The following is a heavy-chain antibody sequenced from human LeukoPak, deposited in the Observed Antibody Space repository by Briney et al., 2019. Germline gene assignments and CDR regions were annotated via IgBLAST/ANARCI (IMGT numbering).Heavy chain of an antibody. Sequence: GGSLRLSCAASGFTFDDYAMHWVRQAPGKGLEGVSGISWNSGSIGYADSVKGRFTISRDNAKNSLYLQMNSLRAEDTALYYCAKGLYYDSSGYLGTFDYWGQGTLVTVSS. CDR3: AKGLYYDSSGYLGTFDY. V-gene: IGHV3-9*01. CDR1: GFTFDDYA. J-gene: IGHJ4*02. CDR2: ISWNSGSI. D-gene: IGHD3-22*01.